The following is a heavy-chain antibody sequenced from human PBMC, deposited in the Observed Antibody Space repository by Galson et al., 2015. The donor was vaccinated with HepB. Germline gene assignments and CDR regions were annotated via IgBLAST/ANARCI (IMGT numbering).Heavy chain of an antibody. D-gene: IGHD2-2*01. CDR1: GFTFSTYG. V-gene: IGHV3-30*18. Sequence: SLRLSCAASGFTFSTYGMHWVRQAPGKGLEWVAVISYDGSNTYYADSVKSRFTISRDNSKNTLYLQMNSLRTEDTAVYYCAKDGEYCSSTSCYYYYYMDVWGKGTMVTVSS. J-gene: IGHJ6*03. CDR2: ISYDGSNT. CDR3: AKDGEYCSSTSCYYYYYMDV.